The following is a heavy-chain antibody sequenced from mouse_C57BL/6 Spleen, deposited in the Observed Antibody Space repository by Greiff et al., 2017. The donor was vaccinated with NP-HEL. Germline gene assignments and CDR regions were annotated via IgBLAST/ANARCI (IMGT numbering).Heavy chain of an antibody. CDR1: GYTFTEYT. J-gene: IGHJ2*01. Sequence: QVQLKESGAELVKPGASVKLSCKASGYTFTEYTIHWVKQRSGQGLEWIGWFYPGSGSIKYNEKFKDKATLTADKSSSTVYMELSRLTSEDSAVYFCASHIGPSPYGTYVYFDYWGQGTTLTVSS. V-gene: IGHV1-62-2*01. CDR3: ASHIGPSPYGTYVYFDY. D-gene: IGHD2-1*01. CDR2: FYPGSGSI.